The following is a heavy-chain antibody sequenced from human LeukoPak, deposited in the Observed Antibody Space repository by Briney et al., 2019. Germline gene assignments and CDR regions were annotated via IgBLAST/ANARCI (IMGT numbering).Heavy chain of an antibody. CDR3: ARVAYYDRSGYPHGFDP. V-gene: IGHV1-46*01. J-gene: IGHJ5*02. D-gene: IGHD3-22*01. CDR2: INPSGGST. CDR1: GYTFTSYY. Sequence: GASVKVSCKASGYTFTSYYMHWVRQAPGQGLEWMGIINPSGGSTSYAQKFQGRVTMTRDTSTSTVYMELSSLRSEDTAVYYCARVAYYDRSGYPHGFDPWGQGTLVTVSS.